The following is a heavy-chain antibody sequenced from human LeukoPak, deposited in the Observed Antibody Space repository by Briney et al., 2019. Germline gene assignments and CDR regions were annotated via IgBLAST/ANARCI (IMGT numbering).Heavy chain of an antibody. V-gene: IGHV3-21*01. Sequence: PGGSLRLSCAASGFTFSNYAMSWVRQAPGKGLEWVSSISSSSSYIYYADSVKGRFTISRDNAKNSLYLQMNSLRAEDTAVYYCARDIRGRGSYYPFDYWGQGTLVTVSS. CDR3: ARDIRGRGSYYPFDY. CDR1: GFTFSNYA. J-gene: IGHJ4*02. CDR2: ISSSSSYI. D-gene: IGHD1-26*01.